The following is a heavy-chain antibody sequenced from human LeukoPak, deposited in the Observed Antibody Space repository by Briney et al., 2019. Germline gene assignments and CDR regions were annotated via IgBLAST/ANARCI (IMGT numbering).Heavy chain of an antibody. Sequence: SVKVSCKASGGTFSSYAISWVRQAPGQGLEWMGRVIPIFGTANYAQKFQGRVTITTDESTSTAYMELSSLRSEDTAVYYCARDRTGTTSRRWFDPWGQGTLVTVSS. CDR3: ARDRTGTTSRRWFDP. V-gene: IGHV1-69*05. CDR1: GGTFSSYA. D-gene: IGHD1-1*01. J-gene: IGHJ5*02. CDR2: VIPIFGTA.